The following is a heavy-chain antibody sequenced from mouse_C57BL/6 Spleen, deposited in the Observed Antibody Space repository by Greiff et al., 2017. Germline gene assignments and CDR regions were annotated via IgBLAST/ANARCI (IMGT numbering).Heavy chain of an antibody. CDR2: IHPNSGST. V-gene: IGHV1-64*01. CDR1: GYTFTSYW. D-gene: IGHD1-1*01. CDR3: AREEDYSSRYVFDY. Sequence: QVQLKQPGAELVKPGASVKLSCKASGYTFTSYWMHWVKQRPEQGLEWIGMIHPNSGSTNYNEKFKSKATLTVDKSSSTAYMQLSSLTSEDSAVYYGAREEDYSSRYVFDYWGQGTTLTVSS. J-gene: IGHJ2*01.